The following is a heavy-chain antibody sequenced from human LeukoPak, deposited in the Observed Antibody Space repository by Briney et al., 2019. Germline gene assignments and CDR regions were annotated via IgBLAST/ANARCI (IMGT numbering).Heavy chain of an antibody. CDR1: GFTFSSYW. CDR3: ARGGLWNGGTYSVDF. J-gene: IGHJ4*02. Sequence: GGSLRLSCAASGFTFSSYWMHWVRQAPGKGLVWVSHISRDGSGITFADSLKGRFTISRDNAKNTLYLQINSLRAEDTATYFCARGGLWNGGTYSVDFWGQGTLATVSS. D-gene: IGHD1-26*01. V-gene: IGHV3-74*01. CDR2: ISRDGSGI.